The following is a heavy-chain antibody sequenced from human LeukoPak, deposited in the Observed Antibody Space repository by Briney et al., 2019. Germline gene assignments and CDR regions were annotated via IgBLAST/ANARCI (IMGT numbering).Heavy chain of an antibody. J-gene: IGHJ6*02. CDR1: GFTFSDYY. Sequence: KTGGSLRLSCAASGFTFSDYYMSWIRQAPGKGLEWVSYISSSGSTIYYADSVKGRFTISRDNAKNSLYLQMNSLRAEDTAVYYCARDHGITIFGVVTYYYYYGMDVWGQGTTVTVSS. CDR3: ARDHGITIFGVVTYYYYYGMDV. CDR2: ISSSGSTI. V-gene: IGHV3-11*01. D-gene: IGHD3-3*01.